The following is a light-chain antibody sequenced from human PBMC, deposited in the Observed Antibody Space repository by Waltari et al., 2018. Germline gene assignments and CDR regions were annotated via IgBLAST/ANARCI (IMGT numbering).Light chain of an antibody. CDR2: KAS. J-gene: IGKJ4*01. CDR1: ESVKNN. CDR3: HQYNTLPLT. V-gene: IGKV1-5*03. Sequence: DVQLTHSPSTLSASVGDRVTITCRASESVKNNLAWYQHQPGKAPKVLVHKASRLESGVPSGFSSSGYGTEFTLTISSLEPDDFATYYCHQYNTLPLTFGGGTKVEIK.